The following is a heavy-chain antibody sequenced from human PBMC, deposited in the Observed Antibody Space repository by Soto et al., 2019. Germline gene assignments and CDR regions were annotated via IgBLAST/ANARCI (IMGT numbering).Heavy chain of an antibody. CDR2: IFYSGST. Sequence: SETLSLTCTVSGGSISSYYWSWIGQPPGKGLEWIGYIFYSGSTNYNPSLKSRVTISIDTSKDQFSLKLSSVTAADTAVYFCARDRYYYDGSSYSTDAFDIWGQGTMVTVSS. V-gene: IGHV4-59*01. CDR1: GGSISSYY. D-gene: IGHD3-22*01. CDR3: ARDRYYYDGSSYSTDAFDI. J-gene: IGHJ3*02.